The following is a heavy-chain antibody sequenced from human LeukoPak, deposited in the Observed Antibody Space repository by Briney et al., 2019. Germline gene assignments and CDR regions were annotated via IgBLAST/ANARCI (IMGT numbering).Heavy chain of an antibody. D-gene: IGHD6-19*01. Sequence: GESLKISCKGSGYSFTSYWIAWVRQMPGKGLEGMGIIYPGDSGTRYNPSFQGQVTISADKSISNAYLQWSSLKASDTAMYYCARGTSGWTQFDPWGQGTLVTVSS. CDR1: GYSFTSYW. J-gene: IGHJ5*02. CDR3: ARGTSGWTQFDP. V-gene: IGHV5-51*01. CDR2: IYPGDSGT.